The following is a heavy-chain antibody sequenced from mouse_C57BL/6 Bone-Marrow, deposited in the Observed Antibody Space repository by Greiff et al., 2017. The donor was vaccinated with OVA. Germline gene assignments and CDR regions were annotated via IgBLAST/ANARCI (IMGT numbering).Heavy chain of an antibody. J-gene: IGHJ2*01. CDR2: IYPGSGST. Sequence: QVQLQQPGAELVKPGASVKMSCKASGYTFTSYWITWVKQRPGQGLEWIGDIYPGSGSTNYNEKFKSKATLTVDTSSSTAYMQLSSLTSEDSAVYYCARYGDGYYVVLYWGQGTTLTVSS. D-gene: IGHD2-3*01. V-gene: IGHV1-55*01. CDR1: GYTFTSYW. CDR3: ARYGDGYYVVLY.